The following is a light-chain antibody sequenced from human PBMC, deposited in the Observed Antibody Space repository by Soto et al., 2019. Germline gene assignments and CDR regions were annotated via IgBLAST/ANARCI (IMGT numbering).Light chain of an antibody. CDR2: GAS. Sequence: EIVLTQSPGTLSLSPGERATLSCRANQSVDSSYLAWYQQKAGQAPRLLMYGASSRATGIPDRFRGSGSGTDFTLTISRLEPEDFAVYYFQQYASSVMYTFGQGTKLEIK. V-gene: IGKV3-20*01. CDR1: QSVDSSY. CDR3: QQYASSVMYT. J-gene: IGKJ2*01.